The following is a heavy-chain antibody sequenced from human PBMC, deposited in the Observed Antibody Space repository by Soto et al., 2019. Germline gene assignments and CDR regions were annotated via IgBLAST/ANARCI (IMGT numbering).Heavy chain of an antibody. CDR1: GGDLRNSG. J-gene: IGHJ2*01. D-gene: IGHD5-12*01. CDR3: AKEAAAGFKS. CDR2: IFPLLEMV. V-gene: IGHV1-69*04. Sequence: QVHLVQSGAEKKKPGSSVKVSCKVSGGDLRNSGISWVRQAPGQGLEWMGGIFPLLEMVDYSQKFQGRVTITADEPTNTAYMDLGRLRSEDTAVYYCAKEAAAGFKSGGR.